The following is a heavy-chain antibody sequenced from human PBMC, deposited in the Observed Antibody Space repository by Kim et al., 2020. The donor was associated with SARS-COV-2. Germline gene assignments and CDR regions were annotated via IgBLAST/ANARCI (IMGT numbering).Heavy chain of an antibody. D-gene: IGHD5-12*01. CDR1: GGTFSSYA. CDR3: ARGGDGYNFGWFDP. Sequence: SVKVSCKASGGTFSSYAISWVRQAPGQGLEWMGGIIPIFGTANYAQKFQGRVTITADESTSTAYMELSSLRSEDTAVYYCARGGDGYNFGWFDPWGQGTLVTVSS. CDR2: IIPIFGTA. J-gene: IGHJ5*02. V-gene: IGHV1-69*13.